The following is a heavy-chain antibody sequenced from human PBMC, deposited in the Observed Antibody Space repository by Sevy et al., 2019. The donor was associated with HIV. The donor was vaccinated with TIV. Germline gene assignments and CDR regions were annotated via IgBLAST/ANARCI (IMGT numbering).Heavy chain of an antibody. Sequence: SETLSLTCTVSGGSISSGGYYWSWIRQHPGKGLEWIGYIYYSGSTYYNPSLKSRVTISVDTSKNQLSLKLSSVTAADTAVYYCARAGRLRTNFDYWGQGTLVTVSS. CDR3: ARAGRLRTNFDY. CDR2: IYYSGST. CDR1: GGSISSGGYY. J-gene: IGHJ4*02. D-gene: IGHD4-17*01. V-gene: IGHV4-31*03.